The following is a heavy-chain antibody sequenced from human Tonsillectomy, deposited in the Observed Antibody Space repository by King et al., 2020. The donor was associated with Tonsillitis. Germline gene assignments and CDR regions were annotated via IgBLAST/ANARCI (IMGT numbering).Heavy chain of an antibody. Sequence: VQLQESGPGLVKPSETLSLTCTVSGDSISNYYWNWIRQPPGKELEWIGYIHDSETTNYNPSLKSRVTISIDTSKHQFSLKLTSVTAADTAVYYCARGCSSNSCYLPLLWGQGTLVTVSS. CDR2: IHDSETT. D-gene: IGHD2-2*01. CDR3: ARGCSSNSCYLPLL. V-gene: IGHV4-59*01. J-gene: IGHJ4*02. CDR1: GDSISNYY.